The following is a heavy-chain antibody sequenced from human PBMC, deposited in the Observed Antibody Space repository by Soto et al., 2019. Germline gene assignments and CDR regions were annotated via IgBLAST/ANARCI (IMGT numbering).Heavy chain of an antibody. Sequence: SETLSLTCTVSGGSVSNSNYYWGWIRQSPGKGLEWIGSVYYRGRSYSKSSVKSRVTISVDTSKNQFSLNLNSVTASDTAVYFCVRQRNPVLTQDYFDYWGPGALVTVSS. CDR1: GGSVSNSNYY. V-gene: IGHV4-39*01. CDR2: VYYRGRS. CDR3: VRQRNPVLTQDYFDY. D-gene: IGHD2-8*01. J-gene: IGHJ4*02.